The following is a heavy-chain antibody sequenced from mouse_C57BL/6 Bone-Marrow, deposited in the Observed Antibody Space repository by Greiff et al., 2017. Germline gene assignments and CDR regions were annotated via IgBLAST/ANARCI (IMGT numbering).Heavy chain of an antibody. Sequence: DVMLVESGGGLVQPGGSLKLSCAASGFTFSDYYMYWVRQTPEKRLEWVAYISNGGGSTYYPDTVKGRFTISRDNAKNTLYLQMSRLKSEDTAMYYCARHEDDYDGFAYWGQGTLVTVSA. CDR2: ISNGGGST. D-gene: IGHD2-4*01. CDR1: GFTFSDYY. J-gene: IGHJ3*01. V-gene: IGHV5-12*01. CDR3: ARHEDDYDGFAY.